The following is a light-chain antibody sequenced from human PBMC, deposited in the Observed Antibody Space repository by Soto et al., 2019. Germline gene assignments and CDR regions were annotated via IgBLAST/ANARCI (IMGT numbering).Light chain of an antibody. V-gene: IGLV1-40*01. CDR2: VNS. J-gene: IGLJ1*01. CDR1: SSNIGAGFD. Sequence: QSVLTQPPSVSGAPGQRVTISCTGRSSNIGAGFDVHWYQQLPGSAPKLLIFVNSNRPSGVPDRFSGSKSGTSASLAISGLHAEDEADYYCQSYDSSLSGYVFGTGTKVTVL. CDR3: QSYDSSLSGYV.